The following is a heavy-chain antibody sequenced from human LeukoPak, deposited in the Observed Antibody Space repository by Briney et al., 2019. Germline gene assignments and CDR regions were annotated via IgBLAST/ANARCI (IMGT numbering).Heavy chain of an antibody. V-gene: IGHV4-34*01. D-gene: IGHD2-15*01. CDR1: GGSFSGYY. CDR3: ARGLSAIVY. CDR2: INHSGST. Sequence: SETLSLTCAVYGGSFSGYYWSWIRQPPGKGLEWIGEINHSGSTNYNPSLKSRVAISVDTSKNQFSLKLSSVTAADTAVYYCARGLSAIVYWGQGTLVTVSS. J-gene: IGHJ4*02.